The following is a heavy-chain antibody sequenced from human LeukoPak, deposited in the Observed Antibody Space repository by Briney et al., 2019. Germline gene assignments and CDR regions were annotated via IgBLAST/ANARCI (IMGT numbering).Heavy chain of an antibody. CDR3: ARGWGDCTTVSCYTGGDVFDM. CDR1: GFTFSSYW. J-gene: IGHJ3*02. CDR2: LKQEGSEK. Sequence: GGSLRLSCVASGFTFSSYWMSWVRQAPGKGLEWVANLKQEGSEKYYVDSVKGRFTISRDNAKNSLFLQMNSLRAEDTAVYYCARGWGDCTTVSCYTGGDVFDMWGQGTMVTVSS. V-gene: IGHV3-7*01. D-gene: IGHD2-2*02.